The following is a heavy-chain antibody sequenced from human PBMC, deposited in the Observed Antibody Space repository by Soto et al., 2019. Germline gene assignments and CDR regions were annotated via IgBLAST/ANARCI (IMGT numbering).Heavy chain of an antibody. CDR1: GYTFPNYP. Sequence: QVQLVQSGAEVKKPGASVKVSCKASGYTFPNYPISWVRQAPGQGLEWMGWISPYNDNTHYAQKFQGRVTMTTDSSTSTAYMDLKNLRSDDTAVYYCARDREYQLSYPLGVWGQGTTVTVSS. J-gene: IGHJ6*02. V-gene: IGHV1-18*01. CDR2: ISPYNDNT. CDR3: ARDREYQLSYPLGV. D-gene: IGHD2-2*01.